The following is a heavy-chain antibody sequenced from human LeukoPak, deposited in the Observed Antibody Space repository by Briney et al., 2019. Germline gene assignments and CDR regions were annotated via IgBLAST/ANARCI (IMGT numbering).Heavy chain of an antibody. J-gene: IGHJ4*02. CDR3: ARGGGATTSFDY. Sequence: SETLSLTCAVYGGSFSGYYWSWIRQPPGKGLEWVGYIYYSGSTNYNPSLKSRVTISVDTSKNQFSLKLSSVTAADTAVYYCARGGGATTSFDYWGQGTLVTVSS. V-gene: IGHV4-59*01. CDR1: GGSFSGYY. CDR2: IYYSGST. D-gene: IGHD1-26*01.